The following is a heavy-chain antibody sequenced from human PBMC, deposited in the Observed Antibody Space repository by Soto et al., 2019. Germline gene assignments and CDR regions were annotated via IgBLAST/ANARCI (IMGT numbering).Heavy chain of an antibody. CDR3: ARDFLMAAPRRTRFDP. D-gene: IGHD6-6*01. CDR1: GFTFISYS. Sequence: GGALRVSCAASGFTFISYSMNWVRQAPGKGLEWVSSIGSSSSYIYYADSVKGRFTISRDNAKNSLYLQMNSLRAEDTAVYYCARDFLMAAPRRTRFDPWGQGTLVTVSS. V-gene: IGHV3-21*01. CDR2: IGSSSSYI. J-gene: IGHJ5*02.